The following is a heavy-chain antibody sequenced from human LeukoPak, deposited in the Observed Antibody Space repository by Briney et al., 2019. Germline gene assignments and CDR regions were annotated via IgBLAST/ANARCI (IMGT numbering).Heavy chain of an antibody. J-gene: IGHJ6*02. V-gene: IGHV3-30*18. CDR2: ISYDGSNK. CDR3: AKEGCSGGSCYGRLAPVYYYGMDV. CDR1: GFTFSSYG. D-gene: IGHD2-15*01. Sequence: GGSLRLSCAASGFTFSSYGMHWVRQAPGKGLEWVAVISYDGSNKYYADSVKGRFTISRDNSKNTQSLQMNSLRSEDTAVYSCAKEGCSGGSCYGRLAPVYYYGMDVPGPRATLTASS.